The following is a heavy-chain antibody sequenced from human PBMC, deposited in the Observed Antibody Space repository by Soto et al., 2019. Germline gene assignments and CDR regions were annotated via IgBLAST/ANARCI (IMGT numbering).Heavy chain of an antibody. J-gene: IGHJ4*02. CDR1: GFAFSGYE. Sequence: GGSLRLSCAASGFAFSGYEMNWVRQAPGKGLEWVSYISGSSATIYYADSVKGRFTISRDNAKNSLYLQMNSLRVEDTAVYYCARDIVSFFDYWGQGTLVTVSS. CDR2: ISGSSATI. V-gene: IGHV3-48*03. CDR3: ARDIVSFFDY. D-gene: IGHD3-16*02.